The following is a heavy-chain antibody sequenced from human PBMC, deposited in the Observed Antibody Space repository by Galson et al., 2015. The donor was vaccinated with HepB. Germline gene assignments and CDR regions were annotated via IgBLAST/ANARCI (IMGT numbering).Heavy chain of an antibody. CDR3: ARDRNYNYAN. V-gene: IGHV3-30-3*01. J-gene: IGHJ4*02. CDR1: GFTFSSYA. D-gene: IGHD1-7*01. Sequence: SLRLSCAASGFTFSSYAMHWVRQAPGKGLEWVALISYDGNNKYYADSVKGRFTISRDNSKNTVYLQMNSLRAEDTAVYYCARDRNYNYANWGQGTLVTVSS. CDR2: ISYDGNNK.